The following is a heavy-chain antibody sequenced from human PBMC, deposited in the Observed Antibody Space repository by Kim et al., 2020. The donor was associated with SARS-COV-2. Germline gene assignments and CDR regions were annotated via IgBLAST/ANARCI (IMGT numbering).Heavy chain of an antibody. CDR1: GFTFSSYS. CDR2: ISSSSSYI. D-gene: IGHD2-15*01. Sequence: GGSLRLSCAASGFTFSSYSMNWVRQAPGKGLEWVSSISSSSSYIYYADSVKGRFTISRDNAKNSLYLQMNSLRAEDTAVYYCASSRAAFYYGMDVWGQGTTVTVSS. J-gene: IGHJ6*02. V-gene: IGHV3-21*01. CDR3: ASSRAAFYYGMDV.